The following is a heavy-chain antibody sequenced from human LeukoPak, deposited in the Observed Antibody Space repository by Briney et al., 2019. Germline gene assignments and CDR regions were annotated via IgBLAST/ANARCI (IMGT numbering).Heavy chain of an antibody. CDR2: ISSSSSYI. Sequence: GGSLRLSCAASGFTFSSYSMNWVRHAPGKGPEWVSSISSSSSYIYYADSVKGRFTISRDNAKNSLYLQMNSLRAEDTAVYYCARDDLSSGWYNYWGQGTLVTVSS. V-gene: IGHV3-21*01. D-gene: IGHD6-19*01. CDR1: GFTFSSYS. CDR3: ARDDLSSGWYNY. J-gene: IGHJ4*02.